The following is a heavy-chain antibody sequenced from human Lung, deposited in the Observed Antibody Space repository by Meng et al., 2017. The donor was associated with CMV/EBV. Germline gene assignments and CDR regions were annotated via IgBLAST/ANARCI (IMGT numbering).Heavy chain of an antibody. J-gene: IGHJ6*02. Sequence: GESLKISCTASGFTFFTYAMSWVRQAPGKGLEWVSVISGSGGSTLDADSVKGRFTISRDNSKNTLFLQMNSLRPEDTAAYYCAKWMGSSLIPGAYVNAMDVWGQGTTVTVSS. CDR2: ISGSGGST. CDR1: GFTFFTYA. CDR3: AKWMGSSLIPGAYVNAMDV. D-gene: IGHD2-2*01. V-gene: IGHV3-23*01.